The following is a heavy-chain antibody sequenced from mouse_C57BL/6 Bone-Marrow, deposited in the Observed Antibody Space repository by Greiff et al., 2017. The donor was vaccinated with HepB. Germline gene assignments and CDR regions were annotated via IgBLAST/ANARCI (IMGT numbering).Heavy chain of an antibody. CDR3: AREGFTTVVAHYAMDY. J-gene: IGHJ4*01. Sequence: QVQLKQSGAELVKPGASVKLSCKASGYTFTSYWMHWVKQRPGRGLEWIGRIDPNSGGTKYNEKFKSKATLTVDKPSSTAYMQLSSLTSEDSAVYYCAREGFTTVVAHYAMDYWGQGTSVTVSS. V-gene: IGHV1-72*01. CDR2: IDPNSGGT. D-gene: IGHD1-1*01. CDR1: GYTFTSYW.